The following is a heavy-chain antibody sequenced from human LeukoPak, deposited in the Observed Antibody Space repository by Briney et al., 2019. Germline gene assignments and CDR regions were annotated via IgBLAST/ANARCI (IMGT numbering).Heavy chain of an antibody. D-gene: IGHD3-10*01. V-gene: IGHV3-48*02. J-gene: IGHJ4*02. CDR1: GFTFSSYA. CDR2: ISSSTSTI. Sequence: GGSLRLSCAASGFTFSSYAMSWVRQAPGKGLEWVSYISSSTSTIYYADSVKGRFTISRDNAKNSLYLQMNSLRDEDTAVYYCARTYYYGYNSWGQGTLVTVSS. CDR3: ARTYYYGYNS.